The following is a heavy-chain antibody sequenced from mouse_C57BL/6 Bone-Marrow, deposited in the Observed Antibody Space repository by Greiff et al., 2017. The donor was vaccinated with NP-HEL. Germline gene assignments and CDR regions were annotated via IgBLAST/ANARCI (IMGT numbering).Heavy chain of an antibody. V-gene: IGHV1-81*01. CDR3: ARLYYDYDDYAMDY. J-gene: IGHJ4*01. CDR2: IYPRSGNT. D-gene: IGHD2-4*01. Sequence: QVQLQQSGAELARPGASVKLSCKASGYTSTSYGISWVKQRTGQGLVWIGEIYPRSGNTYYNEKFKGKATLTADKSSSTAYMELRSLTSEDSAVYFCARLYYDYDDYAMDYWGQGTSVTVSS. CDR1: GYTSTSYG.